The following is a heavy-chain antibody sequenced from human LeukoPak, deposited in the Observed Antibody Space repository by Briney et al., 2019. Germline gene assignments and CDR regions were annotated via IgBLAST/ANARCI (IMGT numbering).Heavy chain of an antibody. CDR2: ISNNDNTI. CDR1: GFTFSSYE. Sequence: PGGSLRLSCAASGFTFSSYEMNWVRQAPGKGLEWVSYISNNDNTIYYADSVKGRFTISRDNAKNSLYLQMNSLRAEDTAVYYCARGGSGYYYGIDYWGQGTLVTVSS. CDR3: ARGGSGYYYGIDY. J-gene: IGHJ4*02. D-gene: IGHD3-22*01. V-gene: IGHV3-48*03.